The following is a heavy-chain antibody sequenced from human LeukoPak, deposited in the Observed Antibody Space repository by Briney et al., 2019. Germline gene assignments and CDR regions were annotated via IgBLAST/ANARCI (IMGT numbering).Heavy chain of an antibody. J-gene: IGHJ4*02. CDR3: AKDIGPLYDSSGAFDY. V-gene: IGHV3-23*01. D-gene: IGHD3-22*01. Sequence: GGSLRLSCAASGFTFSSYAMSWVRQAPGKGLEWVSTFSGSGGTTYYADSVRGRFTISRDNAKNSLYLQMNSLRAEDMALYYCAKDIGPLYDSSGAFDYWGQGTLVTVSS. CDR2: FSGSGGTT. CDR1: GFTFSSYA.